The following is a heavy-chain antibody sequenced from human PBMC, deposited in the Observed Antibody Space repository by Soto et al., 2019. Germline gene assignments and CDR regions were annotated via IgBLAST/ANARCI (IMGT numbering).Heavy chain of an antibody. J-gene: IGHJ4*02. V-gene: IGHV3-11*06. Sequence: GGSLRLSCAASGFNFGPAYMIWMRQAPGKRLEWVSFISGGSDYTNYADSVRGRFTISRDNDKSSLYLQMNSLRVDDTAVYYCANIHYGSLTYWGQGALVTVSS. CDR1: GFNFGPAY. CDR3: ANIHYGSLTY. CDR2: ISGGSDYT. D-gene: IGHD4-17*01.